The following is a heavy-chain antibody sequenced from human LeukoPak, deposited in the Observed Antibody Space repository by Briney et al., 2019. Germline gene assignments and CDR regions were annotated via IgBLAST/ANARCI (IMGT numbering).Heavy chain of an antibody. J-gene: IGHJ3*02. CDR3: AKDMGFGPGVDAFDI. V-gene: IGHV3-21*04. CDR2: ISSSSSYI. CDR1: GFTFSSYS. D-gene: IGHD3-10*01. Sequence: GGSLRLSCAASGFTFSSYSMNWVRQAPGKGLEWVSSISSSSSYIYYADSVKGRFTISRDNSKNTLYLQMNSLRAEDTAVYYCAKDMGFGPGVDAFDIWGQGTMVTVSS.